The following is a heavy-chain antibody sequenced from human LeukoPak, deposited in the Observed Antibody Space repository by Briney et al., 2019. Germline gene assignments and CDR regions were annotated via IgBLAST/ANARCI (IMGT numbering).Heavy chain of an antibody. D-gene: IGHD5-24*01. Sequence: ASETLSLTCTVSGGSVSSGSYYWSWIRQPPGKGLEWIGHIHYSGRTNYNPSLKSRVTISVDTSKNQFSLNLTSVTAADTAVYYWARGGACDGYNFPDWGQGALVTVSS. CDR3: ARGGACDGYNFPD. V-gene: IGHV4-61*01. J-gene: IGHJ4*02. CDR1: GGSVSSGSYY. CDR2: IHYSGRT.